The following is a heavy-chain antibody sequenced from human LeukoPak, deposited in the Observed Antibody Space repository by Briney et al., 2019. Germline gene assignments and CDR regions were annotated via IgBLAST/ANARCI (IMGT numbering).Heavy chain of an antibody. CDR3: ARGFYYAARQFDY. Sequence: SETLSLTCAVYGGSFSGYYWSWIRQPPGKGLEWIGEINHSGGTNYNPSLKSRVTISVDTSKNQFSLKLSSVTAADTAVYYCARGFYYAARQFDYWGQGTLVTVSS. CDR1: GGSFSGYY. D-gene: IGHD6-6*01. V-gene: IGHV4-34*01. CDR2: INHSGGT. J-gene: IGHJ4*02.